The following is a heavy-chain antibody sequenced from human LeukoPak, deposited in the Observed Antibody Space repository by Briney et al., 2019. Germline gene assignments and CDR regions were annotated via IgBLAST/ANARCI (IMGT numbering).Heavy chain of an antibody. Sequence: GGSLRLSCAASGFTFSSYAMSWVRQAPGKGLEWVSAISGSGGSTYYADSVKGRFTISRDNSKNTLYLQMNSLRAEDTAVYYCARRYYYGSGSYYNDPFYCFDYWGQGTLVTVSS. D-gene: IGHD3-10*01. V-gene: IGHV3-23*01. CDR1: GFTFSSYA. CDR3: ARRYYYGSGSYYNDPFYCFDY. CDR2: ISGSGGST. J-gene: IGHJ4*02.